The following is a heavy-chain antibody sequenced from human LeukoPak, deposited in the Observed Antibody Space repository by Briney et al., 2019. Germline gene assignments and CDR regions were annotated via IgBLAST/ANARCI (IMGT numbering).Heavy chain of an antibody. CDR2: INPNSGGT. V-gene: IGHV1-2*02. CDR3: ATGGLVGYSYGSDYFDY. J-gene: IGHJ4*02. CDR1: GYTFTGYY. Sequence: ASVKVSCKASGYTFTGYYMHWVRQAPGQGLEWMGWINPNSGGTNYAQKFQGRVTMTEDTSTDTAYMELSSLRSEDTAVYYCATGGLVGYSYGSDYFDYWGQGTLVTVSS. D-gene: IGHD5-18*01.